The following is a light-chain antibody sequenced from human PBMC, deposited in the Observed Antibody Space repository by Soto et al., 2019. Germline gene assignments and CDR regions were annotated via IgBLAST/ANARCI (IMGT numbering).Light chain of an antibody. V-gene: IGKV3-15*01. J-gene: IGKJ2*01. CDR2: AAS. Sequence: EIVMTQSPATLSVSPGERATLSCRASQSVSSKLAWYQQKPGQAPRLLIYAASTRATRIPARFSGSGSGTEFTLTITSLQSEDFAVYYCQQYSNWPPYTFGQGTKLEIK. CDR1: QSVSSK. CDR3: QQYSNWPPYT.